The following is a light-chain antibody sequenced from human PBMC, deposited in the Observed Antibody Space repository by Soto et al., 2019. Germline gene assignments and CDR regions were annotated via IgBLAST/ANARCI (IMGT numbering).Light chain of an antibody. CDR3: QQYNSYPWT. CDR1: QSISTW. CDR2: KAS. J-gene: IGKJ1*01. Sequence: DIPMTQSPSTLSASVGDRVTITCRASQSISTWLAWYQQKPGKAPKLLIYKASSLESGVPSRFSGSGSGTEFTLTISSLQNDDFATYYCQQYNSYPWTFGQGTKVDIK. V-gene: IGKV1-5*03.